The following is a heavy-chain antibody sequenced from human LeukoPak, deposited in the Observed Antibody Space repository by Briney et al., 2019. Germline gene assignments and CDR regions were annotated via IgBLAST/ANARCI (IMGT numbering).Heavy chain of an antibody. J-gene: IGHJ4*02. CDR1: GFTFSSYA. D-gene: IGHD2-2*01. CDR2: ISGSGGST. CDR3: AKETRYCSSTSCPTARSFDY. Sequence: GGSLRLSCTASGFTFSSYAMSWVRQAPRKGLEWVSAISGSGGSTYYADSVKGRFTISRDNSKNTLYLQMNSLRAEDTAVYYCAKETRYCSSTSCPTARSFDYWGQGTLVTVSS. V-gene: IGHV3-23*01.